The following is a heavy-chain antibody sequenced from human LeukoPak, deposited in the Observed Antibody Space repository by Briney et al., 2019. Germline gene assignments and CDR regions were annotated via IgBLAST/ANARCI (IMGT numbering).Heavy chain of an antibody. J-gene: IGHJ4*02. Sequence: SETLSLTCTVSGGPISSYYWSWIRQPAGKGLEWIGRIYTSGSTNYNPSLKSRVTMSVDTSKNQFSLKLSSVAAADTAVYYCASTYYDFWSGYSYLDYWGQGTLVTVSS. CDR1: GGPISSYY. CDR3: ASTYYDFWSGYSYLDY. V-gene: IGHV4-4*07. D-gene: IGHD3-3*01. CDR2: IYTSGST.